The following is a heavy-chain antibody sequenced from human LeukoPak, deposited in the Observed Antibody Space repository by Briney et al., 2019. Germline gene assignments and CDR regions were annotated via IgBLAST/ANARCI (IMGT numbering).Heavy chain of an antibody. J-gene: IGHJ6*02. CDR1: GFTVSSNY. Sequence: GGSLRLSCAASGFTVSSNYMSWVRQAPGKGLEWVSVIYSGGSTYYADSVKGRFTISRHNSKNTLYLQMNSLRAEDTAVYYRARPYKNYYYGMDVWGQGTTVTVSS. CDR2: IYSGGST. D-gene: IGHD1-14*01. V-gene: IGHV3-53*04. CDR3: ARPYKNYYYGMDV.